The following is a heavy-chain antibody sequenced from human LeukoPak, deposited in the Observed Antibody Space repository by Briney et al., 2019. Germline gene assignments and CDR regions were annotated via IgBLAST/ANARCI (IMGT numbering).Heavy chain of an antibody. V-gene: IGHV1-69*01. J-gene: IGHJ5*02. Sequence: SVKVSCKASGGTFSSYAISWVRQAPGQGLEWMGGVIPIFGRANYAKKFQGRVTITADESTSTAYMDPSSLRSEDTAVYYCARSGEGNWGGNWFDPWGQGTLVTVSS. CDR2: VIPIFGRA. D-gene: IGHD7-27*01. CDR3: ARSGEGNWGGNWFDP. CDR1: GGTFSSYA.